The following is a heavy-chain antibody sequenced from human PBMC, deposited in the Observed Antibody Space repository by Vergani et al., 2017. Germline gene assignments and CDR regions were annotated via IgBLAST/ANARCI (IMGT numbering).Heavy chain of an antibody. D-gene: IGHD6-13*01. CDR3: ARIMAAAGTWDDAFDI. CDR1: GFSLSTSGMR. J-gene: IGHJ3*02. Sequence: QVTLKESGPALVKPTQTLTLTCTFSGFSLSTSGMRVSWIRQPPGKALEWLARIDWDDDKFYSTSLKTRLTISKDTSKNQVVLTMTNMDPVDTATYSCARIMAAAGTWDDAFDIWGQGTMVTVSS. CDR2: IDWDDDK. V-gene: IGHV2-70*04.